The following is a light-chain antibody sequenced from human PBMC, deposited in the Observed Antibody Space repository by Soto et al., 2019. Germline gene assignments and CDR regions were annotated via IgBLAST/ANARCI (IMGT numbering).Light chain of an antibody. CDR2: RNN. CDR3: AAWDDSLSGSAV. CDR1: SSNIGSNY. Sequence: QSVLTQPPSASGTPGQWVTISCSGSSSNIGSNYVYWYQQLPGTAPKLLIYRNNQRPSGVPDRFSGSKSGTSASLAISGLRSEDEADYYCAAWDDSLSGSAVFGGGTQLTVL. V-gene: IGLV1-47*01. J-gene: IGLJ7*01.